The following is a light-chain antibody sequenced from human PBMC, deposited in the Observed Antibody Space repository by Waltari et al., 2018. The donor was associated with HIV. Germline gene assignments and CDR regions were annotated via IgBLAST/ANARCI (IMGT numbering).Light chain of an antibody. CDR2: DAS. CDR1: QCVSST. CDR3: QQYNNWPFT. V-gene: IGKV3-15*01. J-gene: IGKJ3*01. Sequence: EIVMTQSPATLSVSPGERATLSCRPSQCVSSTLAWSQQKPGQAPRLLIYDASSRATGIPARFSGSGSGTEFTLTISSLQSEGLAVYYCQQYNNWPFTFGPGTKVDVK.